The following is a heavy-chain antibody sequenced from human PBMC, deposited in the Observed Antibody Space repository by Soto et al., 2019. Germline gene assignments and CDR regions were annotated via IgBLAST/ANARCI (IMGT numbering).Heavy chain of an antibody. D-gene: IGHD1-1*01. V-gene: IGHV3-23*01. CDR3: ASGGTTGTTATNWFDP. CDR2: ISGSGDST. J-gene: IGHJ5*02. Sequence: EVQLLESGGGLVQPGGSLRLSCAASGFTFSNYAMSWVRQAPGKGLEWVSSISGSGDSTYNADSVKGRFTISRDNSKNTLYLQMNSLSDEDTAVYYCASGGTTGTTATNWFDPWGQGTLVTVSS. CDR1: GFTFSNYA.